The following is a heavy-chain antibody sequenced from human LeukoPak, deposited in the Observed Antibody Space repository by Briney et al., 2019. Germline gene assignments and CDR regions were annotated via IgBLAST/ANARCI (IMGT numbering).Heavy chain of an antibody. CDR3: ARPNHELREYDAFDI. Sequence: SETLSLTCAVSGGSISDYYWSWIRQPPGKGLEWIGYIYYSGSTNYNPSLKSRVTISVDTSKNQFSLKLSSVTAADTAVYYCARPNHELREYDAFDIWGQGTMVTVSS. CDR1: GGSISDYY. D-gene: IGHD1-26*01. V-gene: IGHV4-59*01. CDR2: IYYSGST. J-gene: IGHJ3*02.